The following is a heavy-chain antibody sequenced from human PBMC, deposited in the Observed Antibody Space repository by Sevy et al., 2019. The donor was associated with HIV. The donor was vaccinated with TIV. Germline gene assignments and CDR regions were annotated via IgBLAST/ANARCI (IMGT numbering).Heavy chain of an antibody. CDR1: GFTVNSNY. CDR2: IYSDGTT. J-gene: IGHJ4*02. CDR3: ARGKSGYGYALNY. Sequence: GGSLRLSCAASGFTVNSNYMTWVRQAPGKGLEGASVIYSDGTTYHADSVKDRFTISSDNFKNTLYLQMNSLRAEDTAVYYCARGKSGYGYALNYWGQGTLVTVSS. V-gene: IGHV3-66*01. D-gene: IGHD5-18*01.